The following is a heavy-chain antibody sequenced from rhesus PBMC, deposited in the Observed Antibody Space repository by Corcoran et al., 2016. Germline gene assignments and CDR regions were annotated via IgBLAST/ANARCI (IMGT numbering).Heavy chain of an antibody. V-gene: IGHV4S7*01. CDR3: ARGGGGSWNFDY. CDR1: GGSISGYYL. D-gene: IGHD6-25*01. CDR2: FFGGSGST. J-gene: IGHJ4*01. Sequence: QVQLQESGPGVVKPSETLSLTCAVSGGSISGYYLWSWIRPPPGKGLEWIGYFFGGSGSTSYNPSLKSRVIISIDTSKNQFSLKLSSVTAADTAVYYCARGGGGSWNFDYWGQGVLVTVSS.